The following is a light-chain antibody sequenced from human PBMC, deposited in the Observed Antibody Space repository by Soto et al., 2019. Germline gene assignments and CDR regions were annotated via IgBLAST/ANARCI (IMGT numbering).Light chain of an antibody. J-gene: IGLJ1*01. V-gene: IGLV2-14*03. CDR2: DVN. Sequence: QSALTQPASVSGSPGQSITISCTGNSSDIGAFTFVSWYQQHPGKVPKLMIFDVNRRPSGVSDRFSGSKSGNTASLTISGLQAEDEGDYYCSSYTSSSTHVFGSGTKVTVL. CDR1: SSDIGAFTF. CDR3: SSYTSSSTHV.